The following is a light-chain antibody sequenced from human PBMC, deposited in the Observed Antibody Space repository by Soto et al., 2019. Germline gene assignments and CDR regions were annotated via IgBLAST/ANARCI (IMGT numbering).Light chain of an antibody. CDR3: QQLNTLPFT. V-gene: IGKV1-5*01. J-gene: IGKJ5*01. CDR1: QTISIW. Sequence: IQMTQSPSTLSASVGDRVTITGRARQTISIWLAWYQQKPGKAPKLMIYEASTLQSGVPSRFSGSGSGTEFTLTISRLLPEDFATYHCQQLNTLPFTFGQGTRLEIK. CDR2: EAS.